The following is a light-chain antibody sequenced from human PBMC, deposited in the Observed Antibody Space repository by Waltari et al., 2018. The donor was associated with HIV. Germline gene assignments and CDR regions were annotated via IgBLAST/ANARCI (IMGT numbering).Light chain of an antibody. CDR2: GVN. CDR1: GSDIGSSEY. V-gene: IGLV2-14*03. Sequence: QSPLTQPAPVSGSPGQSVTISCSGTGSDIGSSEYASWYQKHPGTAPTLIVYGVNKRPSKISNRFSGSKSANTASLTISGLQVEDEADYYCASYSRSATLVIFGGGTHLTVL. CDR3: ASYSRSATLVI. J-gene: IGLJ2*01.